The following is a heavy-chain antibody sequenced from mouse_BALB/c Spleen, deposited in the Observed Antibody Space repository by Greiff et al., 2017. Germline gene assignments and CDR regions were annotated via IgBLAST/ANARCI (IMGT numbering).Heavy chain of an antibody. J-gene: IGHJ4*01. CDR3: VRRSGSSSLYYYAMDY. Sequence: QVQLKESGPGLVQPSQSLSITCTVSGFSLTSYGVHWVRQSPGKGLEWLGVIWSGGSTDYNAAFISRLSISKDNSKSQVFFKMNSLQADDTAIYYCVRRSGSSSLYYYAMDYWGQGTSVTVSS. D-gene: IGHD1-1*01. CDR2: IWSGGST. V-gene: IGHV2-2-2*01. CDR1: GFSLTSYG.